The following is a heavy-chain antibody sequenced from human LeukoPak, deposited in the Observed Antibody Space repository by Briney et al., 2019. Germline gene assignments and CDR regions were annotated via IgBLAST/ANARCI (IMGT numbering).Heavy chain of an antibody. CDR2: ISYDGSNK. D-gene: IGHD3-3*01. Sequence: PGGSLRLSCAASGFTFSSYGMHWVRQAPGKGLEWVAVISYDGSNKYYADSVKGRFTISRDNGKNSMYLQMNSLRAEDTAVYYCARAGTYYDPWSGYRDFYMDVWGKGTTVTVSS. J-gene: IGHJ6*03. CDR1: GFTFSSYG. CDR3: ARAGTYYDPWSGYRDFYMDV. V-gene: IGHV3-30*03.